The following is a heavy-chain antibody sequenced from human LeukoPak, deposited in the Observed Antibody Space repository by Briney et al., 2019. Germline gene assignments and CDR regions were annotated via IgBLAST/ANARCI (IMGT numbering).Heavy chain of an antibody. J-gene: IGHJ6*03. D-gene: IGHD3-3*01. Sequence: PGGSLRLSCAASGFAFSNFAMSWARQAPGKGLEWVSAMSGSGYYTYYVESVKGRFTISRDSSKNTLYLHMNSLRADDTAVYYCAKMEGQRLYDYCMDVWGGGTTVTVSS. CDR3: AKMEGQRLYDYCMDV. V-gene: IGHV3-23*01. CDR2: MSGSGYYT. CDR1: GFAFSNFA.